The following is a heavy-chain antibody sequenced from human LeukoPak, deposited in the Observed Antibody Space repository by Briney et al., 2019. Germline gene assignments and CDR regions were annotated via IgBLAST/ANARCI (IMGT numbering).Heavy chain of an antibody. CDR1: GYTFTTYG. CDR3: ARDHGDYGGHFDY. Sequence: SCKASGYTFTTYGISWVRQAPGKGPEWLSYISSSGSTIKYTDSVKGRFTISRDNAKNSLYLQMNSLRAEDTAVYYCARDHGDYGGHFDYWGQGTLVTVSS. V-gene: IGHV3-48*03. D-gene: IGHD4-17*01. J-gene: IGHJ4*02. CDR2: ISSSGSTI.